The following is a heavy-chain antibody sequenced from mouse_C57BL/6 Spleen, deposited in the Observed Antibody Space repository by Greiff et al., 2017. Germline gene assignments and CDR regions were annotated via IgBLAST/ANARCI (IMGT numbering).Heavy chain of an antibody. V-gene: IGHV1-19*01. CDR2: IKPYNGGT. J-gene: IGHJ3*01. D-gene: IGHD4-1*01. CDR1: GYTFTDYY. Sequence: EVQLQQSGPVLVKPGASVKMSCKASGYTFTDYYMNWVKQSHGKSLEWIGVIKPYNGGTSYNQKFKGKATLTVDKSSSTAYMELNSLTSEDSAVYYCARGELGQGWFAYWGQGTLVTVSA. CDR3: ARGELGQGWFAY.